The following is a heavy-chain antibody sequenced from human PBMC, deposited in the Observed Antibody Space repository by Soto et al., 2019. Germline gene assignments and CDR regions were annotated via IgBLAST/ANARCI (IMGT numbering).Heavy chain of an antibody. J-gene: IGHJ4*02. Sequence: QVQLQESGPGLVKPSGTLSLTCGVSGGSIRSNKWWSWVRQPPGKGLEWIGEIYHSGSTNYNPSLKIRGTISVDKSKNQCSLKLNSVTAADTAVYYCARWGDWMQQVLWGQGTLVTVSS. CDR2: IYHSGST. V-gene: IGHV4-4*02. D-gene: IGHD5-18*01. CDR1: GGSIRSNKW. CDR3: ARWGDWMQQVL.